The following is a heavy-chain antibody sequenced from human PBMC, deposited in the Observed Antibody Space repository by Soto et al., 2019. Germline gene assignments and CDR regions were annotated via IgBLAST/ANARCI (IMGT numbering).Heavy chain of an antibody. J-gene: IGHJ4*02. D-gene: IGHD2-2*02. Sequence: TSETLSLTCTVSGGSITSSGYYWGWIRQPPGKGLEWIGNVYYTGSTSYNPSLRSRVTISVDTSKNQFSLKLSSVTAADTAAYYCASFNTYYFDYWGQGALVTVSS. CDR3: ASFNTYYFDY. V-gene: IGHV4-39*01. CDR1: GGSITSSGYY. CDR2: VYYTGST.